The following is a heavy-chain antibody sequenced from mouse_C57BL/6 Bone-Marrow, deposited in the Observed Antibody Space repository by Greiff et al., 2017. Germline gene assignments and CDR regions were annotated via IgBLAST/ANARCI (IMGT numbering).Heavy chain of an antibody. Sequence: EVQRVESGGGLVKPGGSLKLSCAASGFTFSDYGMHWVRQAPEKGLEWVAYISRGSSTIYYADTVKGRFTISRDNAKNTLCLQMTSLRAEDTAMYYCARKLLDYWGQGTSVTVSS. CDR3: ARKLLDY. D-gene: IGHD1-1*02. CDR1: GFTFSDYG. J-gene: IGHJ4*01. V-gene: IGHV5-17*01. CDR2: ISRGSSTI.